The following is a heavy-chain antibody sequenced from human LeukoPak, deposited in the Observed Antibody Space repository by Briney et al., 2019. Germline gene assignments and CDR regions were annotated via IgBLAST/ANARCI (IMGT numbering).Heavy chain of an antibody. Sequence: SETLSLTCAVYGGSFSGYYWIWIRQPPGKGLEWIGEINHSGSTNYNPSLKSRVTISVDTSKNQFSLKLSSVTAADTAVYYCVRRARYGDYPFDYWGQGTLVTVSS. J-gene: IGHJ4*02. CDR2: INHSGST. V-gene: IGHV4-34*01. CDR1: GGSFSGYY. D-gene: IGHD4-17*01. CDR3: VRRARYGDYPFDY.